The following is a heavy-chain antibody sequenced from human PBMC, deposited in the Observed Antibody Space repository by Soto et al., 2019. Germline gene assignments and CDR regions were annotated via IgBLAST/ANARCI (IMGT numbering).Heavy chain of an antibody. Sequence: QVQLVESGGGVVQPGRSLRLSCAASGFTFSTYGMHWVRQAPGKGLEWVAVISYDGSNKYYADSVKGRFTISRDNSKNTLYXXMSXXXAEDMAVYYCAKGFSYSVIDYWGQGTLVTVSS. D-gene: IGHD5-18*01. CDR1: GFTFSTYG. CDR2: ISYDGSNK. J-gene: IGHJ4*02. V-gene: IGHV3-30*18. CDR3: AKGFSYSVIDY.